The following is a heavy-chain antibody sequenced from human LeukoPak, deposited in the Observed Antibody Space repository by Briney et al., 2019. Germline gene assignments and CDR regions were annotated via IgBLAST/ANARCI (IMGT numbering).Heavy chain of an antibody. J-gene: IGHJ6*04. V-gene: IGHV3-23*01. CDR2: ITLSGANT. CDR1: GFTFSSYD. CDR3: ATRGNPAVRHHSLDV. Sequence: GGSLRLSCAASGFTFSSYDMSWVRQAPGKGLEWVSSITLSGANTFYADSVMGRFTISRDNSKNTLYLQMNSLSAEDTAVYYCATRGNPAVRHHSLDVWGEGTPVSVSS. D-gene: IGHD2-2*01.